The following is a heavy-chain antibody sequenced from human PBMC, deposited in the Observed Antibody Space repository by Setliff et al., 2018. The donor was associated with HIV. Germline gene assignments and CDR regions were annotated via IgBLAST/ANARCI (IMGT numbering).Heavy chain of an antibody. Sequence: LRLSCAASGFTFSSYWMSWVRQAPGKGLEWVANIKQDGSEKYYVDSVKGRFTISGDNAKNSLYLQMNSLRAEDTAVYYCARSGVGVRGVISYWGQGTLVTVS. CDR2: IKQDGSEK. J-gene: IGHJ4*02. V-gene: IGHV3-7*01. CDR1: GFTFSSYW. CDR3: ARSGVGVRGVISY. D-gene: IGHD3-10*01.